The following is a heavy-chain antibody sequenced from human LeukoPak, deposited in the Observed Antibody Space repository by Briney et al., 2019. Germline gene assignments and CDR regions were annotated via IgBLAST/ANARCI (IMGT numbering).Heavy chain of an antibody. V-gene: IGHV3-21*01. J-gene: IGHJ4*02. Sequence: GGSLRLSCVGSGFTFSSYAMKWVRQAPGKGLEWVSSISSSSSYIYYADSVKGRFTISRDNAKNSLYLQMNSLRAEDTAVYYCARDRLPRGYSGYDTDYWGQGTLVTVSS. CDR2: ISSSSSYI. CDR1: GFTFSSYA. D-gene: IGHD5-12*01. CDR3: ARDRLPRGYSGYDTDY.